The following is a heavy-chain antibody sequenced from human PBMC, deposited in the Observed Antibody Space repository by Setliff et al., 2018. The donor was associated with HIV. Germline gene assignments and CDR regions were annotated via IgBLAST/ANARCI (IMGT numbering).Heavy chain of an antibody. CDR3: ARSDYDVLTGFWYFDL. CDR2: LYPGDSDT. D-gene: IGHD3-9*01. V-gene: IGHV5-51*01. CDR1: GYSFTTYW. Sequence: PGESLKISCKTSGYSFTTYWIGWVRQMPGKGLEWMAILYPGDSDTRYSPSFQSQVTVSADKSIGTAYLQWNSLKASDTALYFCARSDYDVLTGFWYFDLWGRGTLVTVSS. J-gene: IGHJ2*01.